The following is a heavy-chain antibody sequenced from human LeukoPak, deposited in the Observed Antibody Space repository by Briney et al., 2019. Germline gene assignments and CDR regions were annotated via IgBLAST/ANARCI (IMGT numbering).Heavy chain of an antibody. Sequence: GGSLRLSCAASGFTFSSYFMSWVRQAPGKGLEWVASIKGDGSEKTYVDSVKGRFTISRDNAKNSLSLQMNSLRSEDTAVYYCARDGGRHGNPYSSSWDFDYWGQGTLVTVSS. J-gene: IGHJ4*02. V-gene: IGHV3-7*03. CDR1: GFTFSSYF. CDR2: IKGDGSEK. CDR3: ARDGGRHGNPYSSSWDFDY. D-gene: IGHD6-13*01.